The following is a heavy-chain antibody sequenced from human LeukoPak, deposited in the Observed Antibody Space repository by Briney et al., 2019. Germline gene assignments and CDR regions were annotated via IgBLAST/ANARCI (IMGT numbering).Heavy chain of an antibody. CDR3: AHGTMYQLDY. CDR1: GFTFDDYG. D-gene: IGHD2-2*01. CDR2: ITWNGGKT. V-gene: IGHV3-20*04. Sequence: PGGPLRLSCGVSGFTFDDYGMSWVPQAPGKGLEWVSGITWNGGKTGYTDPVKGRFTISRDNSKNTLYLQMNSLRAEDTAVYYCAHGTMYQLDYWGQGTLVTVSS. J-gene: IGHJ4*02.